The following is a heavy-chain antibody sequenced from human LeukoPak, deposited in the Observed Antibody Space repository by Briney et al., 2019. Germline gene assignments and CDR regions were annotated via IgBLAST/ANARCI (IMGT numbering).Heavy chain of an antibody. CDR2: ISYDGSNK. CDR1: GFTFSSYG. J-gene: IGHJ4*02. V-gene: IGHV3-30*18. Sequence: QRWGSLRLSCAASGFTFSSYGMHWVRQAPGKGLEWVAVISYDGSNKYYADSVKGRFTISRDNSKNTLYLQMNSLRAEDTAVYYCAKGHWGDYYDYWGQGTLVTVSS. CDR3: AKGHWGDYYDY. D-gene: IGHD3-16*01.